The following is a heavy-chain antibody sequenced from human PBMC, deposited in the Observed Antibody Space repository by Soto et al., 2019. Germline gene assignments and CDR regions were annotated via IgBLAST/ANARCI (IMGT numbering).Heavy chain of an antibody. Sequence: QVQLVESGGGVVLPGRSLRLSCAASGFTFSNYGMHWVRQAPGKGLEWVAILWYDGTNENYAGSVRGRFTISRDNSKNTLDLQMNRLRAEETAVYYCVRGMEQHQYYFDYWGQGTLVTVSS. J-gene: IGHJ4*02. CDR1: GFTFSNYG. D-gene: IGHD6-13*01. V-gene: IGHV3-33*01. CDR2: LWYDGTNE. CDR3: VRGMEQHQYYFDY.